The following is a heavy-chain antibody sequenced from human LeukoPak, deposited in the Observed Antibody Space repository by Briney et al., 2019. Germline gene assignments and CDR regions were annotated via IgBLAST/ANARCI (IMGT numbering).Heavy chain of an antibody. Sequence: GGSLRLSRAASGFTFSSYGMHWVRQAPGKGLEWVAVIWYDGSNKYYADSVKGRFTISRDNSKNTLYLQMNSLRAEDTAVYYCARGDVFIDYFDYWGQGTLVTVSS. CDR3: ARGDVFIDYFDY. J-gene: IGHJ4*02. CDR2: IWYDGSNK. V-gene: IGHV3-33*01. CDR1: GFTFSSYG. D-gene: IGHD2-21*01.